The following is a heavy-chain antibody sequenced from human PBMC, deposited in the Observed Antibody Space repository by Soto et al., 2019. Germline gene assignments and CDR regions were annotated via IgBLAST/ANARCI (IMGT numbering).Heavy chain of an antibody. J-gene: IGHJ6*02. Sequence: SSETLSLTCAVYGGSFSGYYWSWIRQPPGKGLEWIGEINHSGSTNYNPSLKSRVTISVDTSKNQFSLKLSSVTAADTAVYYCARVSRRSYYDSSGYYYRPHYYYGMDVWGQGTTVTVSS. CDR2: INHSGST. CDR3: ARVSRRSYYDSSGYYYRPHYYYGMDV. V-gene: IGHV4-34*01. CDR1: GGSFSGYY. D-gene: IGHD3-22*01.